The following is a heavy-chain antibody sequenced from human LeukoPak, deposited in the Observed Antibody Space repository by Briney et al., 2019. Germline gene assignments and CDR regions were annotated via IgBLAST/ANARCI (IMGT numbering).Heavy chain of an antibody. J-gene: IGHJ4*02. D-gene: IGHD3-10*01. CDR2: IKQDGSEK. Sequence: GGSLRLSCAASGFTFSTYWMSWVRQAPGKGLEWVANIKQDGSEKYYVDSVKGRFTISRDNAKNSLYLQMNSLKTEDTAVYYCTRAGGSGFSFDYWGQGTLVTVSS. CDR1: GFTFSTYW. CDR3: TRAGGSGFSFDY. V-gene: IGHV3-7*03.